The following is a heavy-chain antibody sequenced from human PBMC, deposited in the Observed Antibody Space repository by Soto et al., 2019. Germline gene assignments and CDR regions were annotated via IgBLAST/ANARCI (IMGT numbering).Heavy chain of an antibody. D-gene: IGHD1-1*01. Sequence: EVQLVESGGGLVQPGGSLRLSCAASGFTFSGYWMHWVRQAPGKGVVWVSRIDGDGSRTNYADSVKGRFTISRDNAKNTLYLQMNSLRAEDTAVYYCARELASYNDYWGQGTLVTVSS. CDR1: GFTFSGYW. CDR2: IDGDGSRT. CDR3: ARELASYNDY. V-gene: IGHV3-74*01. J-gene: IGHJ4*02.